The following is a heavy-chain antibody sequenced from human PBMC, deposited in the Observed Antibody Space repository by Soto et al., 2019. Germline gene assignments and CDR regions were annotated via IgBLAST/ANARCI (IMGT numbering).Heavy chain of an antibody. Sequence: EVQLVESGGNLVQPGGSLKLSCAAYGFDASVNFMTWVRQAPGKGLEWVSSINNAGTTFYADSVKGRFTISRDDSKNTLFLQINSLRIEVTAKYYCVRENYYYGRDVLGQGTAVTVSS. J-gene: IGHJ6*02. V-gene: IGHV3-66*01. CDR3: VRENYYYGRDV. CDR2: INNAGTT. CDR1: GFDASVNF.